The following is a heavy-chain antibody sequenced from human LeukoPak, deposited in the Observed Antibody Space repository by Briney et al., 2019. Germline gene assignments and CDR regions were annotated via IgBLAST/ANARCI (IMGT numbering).Heavy chain of an antibody. CDR2: IKSSDTST. J-gene: IGHJ3*02. CDR3: AQRGNMSSHAFDI. V-gene: IGHV3-11*01. Sequence: GGSLRLSCAASGFSFSDSYMSWIRQAPGQGLEWLSYIKSSDTSTFYADSVKGRFTVSRDNAKNSLYLQMNSLRAEDTAVYYCAQRGNMSSHAFDIWGQGTVVTVSS. CDR1: GFSFSDSY. D-gene: IGHD2/OR15-2a*01.